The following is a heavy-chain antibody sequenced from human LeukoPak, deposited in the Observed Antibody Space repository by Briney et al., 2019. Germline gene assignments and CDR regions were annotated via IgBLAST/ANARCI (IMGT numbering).Heavy chain of an antibody. D-gene: IGHD6-13*01. V-gene: IGHV3-64D*06. CDR3: VKEEQQLDPYYFDY. CDR2: ISSNGGST. Sequence: PGGSLRLSCSASGFTFSSYAMHWDRQAPGKGLEYVSAISSNGGSTYYADSVKGRFTISRDNSKNTLYLQMSSLRAEDTAVYYCVKEEQQLDPYYFDYWGQGTLVTVSS. CDR1: GFTFSSYA. J-gene: IGHJ4*02.